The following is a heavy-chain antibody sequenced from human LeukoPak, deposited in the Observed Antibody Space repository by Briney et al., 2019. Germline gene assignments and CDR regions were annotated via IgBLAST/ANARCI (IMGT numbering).Heavy chain of an antibody. D-gene: IGHD6-13*01. CDR2: ISSNAESA. CDR3: AKGAATLADGPDS. Sequence: GGSLRLSCAASGFTFSAYAMHWVRRAPGKGLHWVSAISSNAESAYYADSVQGRFTISRDNSKSMLYLQMDSLWAEDTAVYYCAKGAATLADGPDSWGQGTLVTVSS. CDR1: GFTFSAYA. V-gene: IGHV3-23*01. J-gene: IGHJ4*02.